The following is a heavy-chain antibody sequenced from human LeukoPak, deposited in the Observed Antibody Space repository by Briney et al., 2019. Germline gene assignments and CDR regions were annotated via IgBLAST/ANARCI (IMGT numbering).Heavy chain of an antibody. CDR1: GGTFTISA. V-gene: IGHV1-69*13. J-gene: IGHJ4*02. CDR2: IIPIFVTA. Sequence: SVRVSSKASGGTFTISAISWVRQAPGQGLEWMGGIIPIFVTANYAQKLQGRVTITADESTSTAYMELSSLRSEDTAVYYCAINVDTAMVTVDYWGQGTLVTVSS. CDR3: AINVDTAMVTVDY. D-gene: IGHD5-18*01.